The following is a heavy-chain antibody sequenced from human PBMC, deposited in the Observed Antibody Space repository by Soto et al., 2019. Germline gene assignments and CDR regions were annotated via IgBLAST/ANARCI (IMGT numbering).Heavy chain of an antibody. CDR2: ISAYTGNT. V-gene: IGHV1-18*04. CDR1: GYTFTSYD. J-gene: IGHJ4*02. Sequence: QVQLVQSGAEVKKPGASVKVSCTASGYTFTSYDINWVRQAPGQGLEWMGCISAYTGNTNYAQKLQGRVTMTTDTSTSTAYMELRSLRSDDTAVYYCAKSFFYDSSGYPTLFDYWGQGTLVTVSS. D-gene: IGHD3-22*01. CDR3: AKSFFYDSSGYPTLFDY.